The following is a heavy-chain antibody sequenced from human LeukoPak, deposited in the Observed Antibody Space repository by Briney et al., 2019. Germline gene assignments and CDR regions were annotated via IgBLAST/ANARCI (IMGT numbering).Heavy chain of an antibody. CDR1: GFTFSSYW. Sequence: GGSLRLSCAASGFTFSSYWMHWVRQAPGKGLVWVSRINSDGSSTSYADSVKGRFTISRDNAKNTLYLQMNSLRAEDTAVYYCARYVGIGELSLYYFDYWGQGTLVTVSS. D-gene: IGHD3-10*01. V-gene: IGHV3-74*01. CDR2: INSDGSST. CDR3: ARYVGIGELSLYYFDY. J-gene: IGHJ4*02.